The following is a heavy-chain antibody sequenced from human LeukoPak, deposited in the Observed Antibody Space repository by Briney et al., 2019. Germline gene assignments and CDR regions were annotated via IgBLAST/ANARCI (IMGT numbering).Heavy chain of an antibody. CDR2: IKEDGSEK. J-gene: IGHJ4*02. CDR1: GFTFTNYW. D-gene: IGHD3-10*01. CDR3: ARGLWGLDY. V-gene: IGHV3-7*04. Sequence: PGGSLRLSCAAPGFTFTNYWMSWVRQAPGKGLEWVANIKEDGSEKDYVDSVKGRFTVSRDNAENSLYLQMNSLRADDTAIYYCARGLWGLDYWGQGTLVTVSS.